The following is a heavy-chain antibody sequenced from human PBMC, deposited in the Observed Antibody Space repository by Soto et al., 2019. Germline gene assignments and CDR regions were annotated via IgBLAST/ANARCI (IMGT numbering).Heavy chain of an antibody. J-gene: IGHJ4*02. Sequence: LRLSCAASGFTVSSNYMSWVRQAPGKGLEWVSVIYSGGSTYYADSVKGRFTISRDNSKNTLYLQMNSLRAEDTAVYYCARSSNSIAAAGTGFDYWGQGTLVTVS. D-gene: IGHD6-13*01. CDR1: GFTVSSNY. CDR2: IYSGGST. CDR3: ARSSNSIAAAGTGFDY. V-gene: IGHV3-53*01.